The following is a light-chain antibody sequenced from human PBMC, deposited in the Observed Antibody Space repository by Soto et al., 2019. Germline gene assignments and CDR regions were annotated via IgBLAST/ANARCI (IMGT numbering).Light chain of an antibody. J-gene: IGLJ2*01. CDR2: DVS. CDR1: SSDVGGYNY. Sequence: QSALTQPASVSGSPGQSITISCTGTSSDVGGYNYVSWYQQHPGKAPKLMIYDVSNRPSGVSNRFSGSKSGNTASLTISGLQAEDEADYYCSSYRSGSLVVFGGGTKLTVL. CDR3: SSYRSGSLVV. V-gene: IGLV2-14*01.